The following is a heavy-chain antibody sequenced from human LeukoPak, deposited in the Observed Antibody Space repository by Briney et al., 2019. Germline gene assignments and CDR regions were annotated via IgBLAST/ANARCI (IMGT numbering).Heavy chain of an antibody. D-gene: IGHD6-19*01. CDR3: AKDQVGWLSPYYYYYYMYV. CDR1: GFTFSNYW. Sequence: PGGSLRLSCAASGFTFSNYWMSWVRQAPGKGLEWVANIKQDGSEKYYVDSVKGRFTISRDNAKNSLYLQMNSLRAEDTAVYYCAKDQVGWLSPYYYYYYMYVWGKGTTVTISS. CDR2: IKQDGSEK. J-gene: IGHJ6*03. V-gene: IGHV3-7*01.